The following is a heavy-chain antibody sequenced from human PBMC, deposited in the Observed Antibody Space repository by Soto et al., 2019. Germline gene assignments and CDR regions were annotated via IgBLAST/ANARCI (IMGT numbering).Heavy chain of an antibody. D-gene: IGHD4-17*01. CDR1: GCSLTSNSYY. CDR2: FYYSQST. CDR3: ARRSTVTYDY. J-gene: IGHJ4*02. Sequence: XETLSLTCTVSGCSLTSNSYYWGWIRQPPGKGLEWIGSFYYSQSTYFNPSLKSRVTISVETSKNQYSLKLSAVTAADTAVYYCARRSTVTYDYWGQGILVTVS. V-gene: IGHV4-39*01.